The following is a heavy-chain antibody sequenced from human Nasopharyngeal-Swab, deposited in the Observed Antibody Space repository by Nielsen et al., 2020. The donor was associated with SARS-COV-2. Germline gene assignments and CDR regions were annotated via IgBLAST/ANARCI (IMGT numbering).Heavy chain of an antibody. Sequence: WIRQPPGKGLEWVSYISSSGSTIYYADSVKGRFTISRDNAKNSLYLQMNSLRAEDTAVYYCARPLYYYDSSGYSGSSWGQGTLVTVSS. J-gene: IGHJ5*02. CDR2: ISSSGSTI. CDR3: ARPLYYYDSSGYSGSS. V-gene: IGHV3-11*01. D-gene: IGHD3-22*01.